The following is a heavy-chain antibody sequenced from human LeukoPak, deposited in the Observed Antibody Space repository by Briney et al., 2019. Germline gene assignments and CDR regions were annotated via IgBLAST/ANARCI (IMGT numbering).Heavy chain of an antibody. CDR3: VKRRYDSSGYFDY. CDR2: ISYDGSNK. V-gene: IGHV3-30-3*01. D-gene: IGHD3-22*01. Sequence: GGFLRLSCAASGFTFSSYAMHWVRQAPGKGLEWVAVISYDGSNKYYADSVKGRFTISRDNSQNTLYLQMNSLRAEDTAVYYCVKRRYDSSGYFDYWGQGTLVTVSS. J-gene: IGHJ4*02. CDR1: GFTFSSYA.